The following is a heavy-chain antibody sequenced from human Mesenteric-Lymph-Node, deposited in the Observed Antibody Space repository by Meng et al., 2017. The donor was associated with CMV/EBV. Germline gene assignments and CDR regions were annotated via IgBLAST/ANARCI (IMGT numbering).Heavy chain of an antibody. CDR1: GYKFTNYW. J-gene: IGHJ4*02. CDR2: IYSDDSDS. CDR3: ARRDSRTIAEYFDY. Sequence: KVSCKGSGYKFTNYWIAWVRQMPGKGLEWMGMIYSDDSDSRYSPSFQGQVTISVDKSISTAYLQWSSLKASDTAMYFCARRDSRTIAEYFDYWGQGTLVTVSS. D-gene: IGHD1-7*01. V-gene: IGHV5-51*01.